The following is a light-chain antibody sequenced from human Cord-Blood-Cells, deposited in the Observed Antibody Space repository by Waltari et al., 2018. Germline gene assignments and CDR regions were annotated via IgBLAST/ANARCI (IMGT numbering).Light chain of an antibody. V-gene: IGKV4-1*01. Sequence: DIVMTQSPDSLPVSLGERATINCKSSQSVLYSSSNKNDLAWYQQKPGQPPKLLIYWASTREFGVPDRFSGRGSGTDFTLTISSLQAEDVAVYYCQQYYSTLAFGQGTKVEIK. J-gene: IGKJ1*01. CDR1: QSVLYSSSNKND. CDR3: QQYYSTLA. CDR2: WAS.